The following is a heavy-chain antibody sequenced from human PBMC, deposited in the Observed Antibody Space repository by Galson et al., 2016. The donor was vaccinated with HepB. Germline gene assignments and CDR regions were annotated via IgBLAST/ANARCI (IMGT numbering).Heavy chain of an antibody. J-gene: IGHJ4*02. CDR3: ARERASWDGQHTGSFDY. CDR1: GDSVSSLDAA. CDR2: TYYRSKWYY. Sequence: CAISGDSVSSLDAAWHWIRQSPSRGLEWLGRTYYRSKWYYDYAVSVKSRMTINPDTSKNQLSLQLNSVTPEDTAVYYCARERASWDGQHTGSFDYWGQGTLVTVSS. V-gene: IGHV6-1*01. D-gene: IGHD2-21*01.